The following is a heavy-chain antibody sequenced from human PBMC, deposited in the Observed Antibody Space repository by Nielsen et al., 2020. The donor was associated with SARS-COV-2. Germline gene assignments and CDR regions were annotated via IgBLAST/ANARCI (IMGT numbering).Heavy chain of an antibody. J-gene: IGHJ4*02. D-gene: IGHD4-17*01. V-gene: IGHV3-23*03. Sequence: WIRQPPGKGLEWVSVIYSGNSSTSYADSVKGQFTISRDNSKNTLYLQMNSLRAEDTAIYYCARLGDDGDYVDYWGQGTLVTVSS. CDR3: ARLGDDGDYVDY. CDR2: IYSGNSST.